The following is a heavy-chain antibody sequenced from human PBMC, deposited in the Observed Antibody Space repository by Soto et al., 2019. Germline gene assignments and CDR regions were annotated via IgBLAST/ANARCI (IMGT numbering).Heavy chain of an antibody. CDR2: ISYDGSNK. D-gene: IGHD1-26*01. CDR3: ARSPYSVSYLAYFDY. CDR1: GITFNSYG. V-gene: IGHV3-30*03. J-gene: IGHJ4*02. Sequence: QVQLVESGGGVVQPGRYLRLSCAASGITFNSYGMHWVRQAPGKGLEWVAVISYDGSNKYYADSVKGRFTISRDNSKNTLYLQMNSLRAEDTAVYYCARSPYSVSYLAYFDYWGQGTLVTVSS.